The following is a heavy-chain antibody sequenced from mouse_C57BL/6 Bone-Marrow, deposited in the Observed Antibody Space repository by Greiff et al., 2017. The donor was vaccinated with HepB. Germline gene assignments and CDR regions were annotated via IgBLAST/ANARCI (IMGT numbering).Heavy chain of an antibody. CDR2: ISRGSSTI. Sequence: EVHLVESGGGLVKPGGSLKLSCAASGFTFSDYGMHWVRQAPEKGLEWVAYISRGSSTIYYADTVKGRFTISRDNAKNTLFLQMTSLRSEDTAMYYCAKCDYYSNYGAYWGPGTLVTVSA. V-gene: IGHV5-17*01. D-gene: IGHD2-5*01. J-gene: IGHJ3*01. CDR3: AKCDYYSNYGAY. CDR1: GFTFSDYG.